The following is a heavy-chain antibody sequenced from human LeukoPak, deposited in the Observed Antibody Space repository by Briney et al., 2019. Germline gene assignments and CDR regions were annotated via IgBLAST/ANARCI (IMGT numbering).Heavy chain of an antibody. V-gene: IGHV4-4*02. CDR3: ARGDGIAVAGDWFDP. CDR1: GFTFSSSAM. CDR2: IYHSGST. D-gene: IGHD6-19*01. J-gene: IGHJ5*02. Sequence: PGGSLRLSCAASGFTFSSSAMNWVRRAPGKGLEWIGEIYHSGSTNYNPSLKSRVTISVDKSKNQFSLKLSSVTAADTAVYYCARGDGIAVAGDWFDPWGQGTLVTVSS.